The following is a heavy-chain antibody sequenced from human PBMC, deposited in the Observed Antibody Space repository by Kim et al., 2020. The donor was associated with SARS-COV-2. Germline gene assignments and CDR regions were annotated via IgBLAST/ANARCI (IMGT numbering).Heavy chain of an antibody. D-gene: IGHD2-21*01. CDR3: AKNLGPIAWGYPVFDS. V-gene: IGHV3-11*06. J-gene: IGHJ5*01. Sequence: VKGRCTIARDNAENAVYLQMNSLRDEDTAVYYCAKNLGPIAWGYPVFDSWGQGTRVTVSS.